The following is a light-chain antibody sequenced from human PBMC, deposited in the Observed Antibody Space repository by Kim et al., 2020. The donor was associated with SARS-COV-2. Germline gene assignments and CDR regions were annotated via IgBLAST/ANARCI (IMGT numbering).Light chain of an antibody. Sequence: GKSITIACTGTSSEVGCYNYVSWYQQHPGKAPKLMIYDVSKRPSGVSNRFSGSKSGNTASLTISGLQAEDEADYYCSSYTSSSTWVFGGGTQLTVL. J-gene: IGLJ3*02. CDR1: SSEVGCYNY. CDR3: SSYTSSSTWV. V-gene: IGLV2-14*04. CDR2: DVS.